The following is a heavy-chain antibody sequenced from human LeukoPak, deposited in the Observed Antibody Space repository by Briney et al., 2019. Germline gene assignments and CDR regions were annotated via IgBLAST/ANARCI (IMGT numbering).Heavy chain of an antibody. V-gene: IGHV4-4*02. CDR3: ARDPPGSEVNVDY. J-gene: IGHJ4*02. CDR1: GGSIGNSYW. CDR2: IYPSGTT. D-gene: IGHD3-10*01. Sequence: SETLSLTCAVSGGSIGNSYWWTWVRQPPGRGLQWIGEIYPSGTTNYNPSLKSRVTISLDKSNNQFSLELSSVSAEDTAVYYCARDPPGSEVNVDYWGQGTLVTVSS.